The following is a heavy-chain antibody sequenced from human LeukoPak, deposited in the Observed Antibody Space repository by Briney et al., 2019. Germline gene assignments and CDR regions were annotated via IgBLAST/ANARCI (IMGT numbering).Heavy chain of an antibody. CDR2: IYYSGST. CDR1: GGSISSSSYY. J-gene: IGHJ4*02. V-gene: IGHV4-39*07. Sequence: PSETLSLTCSVSGGSISSSSYYWGWIRQPPGKGLEWIGSIYYSGSTYHNPSLKSRVTISEDTSKNQFSLTLTSVTAADTAVYFCARDHFGSLDSWGQGILVTVSS. CDR3: ARDHFGSLDS. D-gene: IGHD3-10*01.